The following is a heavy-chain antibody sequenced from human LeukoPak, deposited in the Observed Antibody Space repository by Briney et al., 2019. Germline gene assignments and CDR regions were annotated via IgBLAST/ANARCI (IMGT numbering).Heavy chain of an antibody. Sequence: SETLSLTCAVYGGSFIGYYWSWIRQPPGKGLEWIGEVNHSGSSNYNPSLKSRVTLSIDTSKNQFSLRVNSVTAADTAIYHCARGRGHRGESDFTVRDYIDYWGQGTLVTVSS. CDR1: GGSFIGYY. D-gene: IGHD3-3*01. V-gene: IGHV4-34*01. CDR2: VNHSGSS. CDR3: ARGRGHRGESDFTVRDYIDY. J-gene: IGHJ4*02.